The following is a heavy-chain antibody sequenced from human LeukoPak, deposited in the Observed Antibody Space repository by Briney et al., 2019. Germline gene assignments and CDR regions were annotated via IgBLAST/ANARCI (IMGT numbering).Heavy chain of an antibody. CDR3: VREGVFSGSSPPGY. D-gene: IGHD6-6*01. J-gene: IGHJ4*02. V-gene: IGHV3-66*01. CDR1: GFTFSTYA. CDR2: IYSGGST. Sequence: PGGSLRLSRAASGFTFSTYAMRWVRQAPGKGLEWVSVIYSGGSTYYADSVKGRFTISRDNSKNTLYLQMNGLRAEDTAVYYCVREGVFSGSSPPGYWGRGTLVTVSS.